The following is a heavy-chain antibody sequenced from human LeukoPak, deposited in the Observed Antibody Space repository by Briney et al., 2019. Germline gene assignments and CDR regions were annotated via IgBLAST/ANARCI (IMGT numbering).Heavy chain of an antibody. J-gene: IGHJ4*02. CDR3: VRISGWYY. D-gene: IGHD6-19*01. V-gene: IGHV3-30-3*01. CDR1: GFTFSSYA. CDR2: ISYDGSNK. Sequence: PGGSLRLSCAASGFTFSSYAMHWVRQAPGEGLEWVAVISYDGSNKYYADSVKGRFTISRDNSKNTLYLQMNSLRAEDTAVYYCVRISGWYYWGQGTLVAVSS.